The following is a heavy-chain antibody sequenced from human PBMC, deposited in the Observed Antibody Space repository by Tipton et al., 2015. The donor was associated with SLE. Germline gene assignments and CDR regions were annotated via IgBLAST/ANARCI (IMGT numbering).Heavy chain of an antibody. Sequence: TLSLTCTVSGGSISSSNYYWACIRQPPGKGLEWIGSISYSGSAYNNPSLQSRVSTSVDTSKNQFSLKLNSVTAADTAVYYCASYCSGGRCYSDYWGQGTLVTVSS. CDR2: ISYSGSA. V-gene: IGHV4-39*07. CDR1: GGSISSSNYY. CDR3: ASYCSGGRCYSDY. D-gene: IGHD2-15*01. J-gene: IGHJ4*02.